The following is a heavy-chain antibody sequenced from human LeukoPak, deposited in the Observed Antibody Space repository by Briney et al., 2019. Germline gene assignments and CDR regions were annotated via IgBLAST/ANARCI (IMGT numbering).Heavy chain of an antibody. J-gene: IGHJ5*02. CDR1: GGSISSYY. V-gene: IGHV4-59*01. Sequence: PSETLSLTCTVSGGSISSYYWSWIRQPPGKGLEWIGYIYYSGSTNYNPSLKSRVTISVDTSKNQFSLKLSSVTAADTAVYYCARVRFLGSNWFYPWSQGTLVTVSS. D-gene: IGHD3-3*01. CDR2: IYYSGST. CDR3: ARVRFLGSNWFYP.